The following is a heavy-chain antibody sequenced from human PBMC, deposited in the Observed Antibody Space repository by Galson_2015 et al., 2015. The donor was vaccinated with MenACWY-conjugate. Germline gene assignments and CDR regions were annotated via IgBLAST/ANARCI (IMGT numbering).Heavy chain of an antibody. D-gene: IGHD6-19*01. V-gene: IGHV3-7*01. CDR1: GFTFNTHW. Sequence: SLRLSCAASGFTFNTHWMGWVRQAPGAGLQWVADIKHDGSGTYYVDSVKGRFTISRDNARNSLYLHMNNLRAEDTAVYYCTRAKEQWLSKPFDAWGQGTMVTASS. CDR2: IKHDGSGT. J-gene: IGHJ3*01. CDR3: TRAKEQWLSKPFDA.